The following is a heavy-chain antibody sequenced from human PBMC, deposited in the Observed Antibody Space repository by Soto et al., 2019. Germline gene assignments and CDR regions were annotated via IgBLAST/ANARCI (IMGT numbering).Heavy chain of an antibody. V-gene: IGHV1-69*12. J-gene: IGHJ6*02. D-gene: IGHD5-18*01. CDR1: GGTFSSYV. Sequence: QVQLVQSGAEVKKPGTSVKVSCKGSGGTFSSYVISWVRQAPGQGLEWMGGIIPKFGTTKYAQKFQGRVTITADESTIIVEMELSSLRSEDTAVYYCARGRDDSFGRYYYGLDVWGQGTTVTVS. CDR2: IIPKFGTT. CDR3: ARGRDDSFGRYYYGLDV.